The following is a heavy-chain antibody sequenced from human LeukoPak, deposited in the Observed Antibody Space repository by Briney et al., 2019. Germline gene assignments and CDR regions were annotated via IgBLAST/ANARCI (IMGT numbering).Heavy chain of an antibody. CDR2: INHSGST. CDR1: GGSFSGYY. Sequence: SETLSLTCVIYGGSFSGYYWSWIRQSPGKGLEWIGEINHSGSTNYNPSLKSRVTISVDTSKNQFSLKLSSVTAADTAVYYCARDAGHQLSRRNYYAMDVWGQGTTVTVSS. J-gene: IGHJ6*02. V-gene: IGHV4-34*01. D-gene: IGHD1-1*01. CDR3: ARDAGHQLSRRNYYAMDV.